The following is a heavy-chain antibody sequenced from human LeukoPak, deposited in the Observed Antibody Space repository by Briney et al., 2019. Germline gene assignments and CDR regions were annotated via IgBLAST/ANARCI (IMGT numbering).Heavy chain of an antibody. J-gene: IGHJ4*02. Sequence: GRSLRLSCAASGFTFRSYGMHWVRQAPGKGLEWVAVIWYDGSNKYYADSVKGRFTISRDNSKNTLYLQMNSLRAEDTAVYYCARGYYDSSGLPWFFDYWGQGTLVTVSS. CDR2: IWYDGSNK. V-gene: IGHV3-33*01. CDR3: ARGYYDSSGLPWFFDY. D-gene: IGHD3-22*01. CDR1: GFTFRSYG.